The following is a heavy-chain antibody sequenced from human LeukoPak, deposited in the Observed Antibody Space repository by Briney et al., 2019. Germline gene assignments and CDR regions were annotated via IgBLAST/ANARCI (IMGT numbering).Heavy chain of an antibody. J-gene: IGHJ4*02. CDR1: EITASTAY. V-gene: IGHV3-66*02. Sequence: GGSLRLSCEVSEITASTAYMSWVRQAPGRGLECISVIHSGGSTYYADSVKGRFTISRDNSRNKMFLQMNSLRAEDTALYHRAISTSNKDFDYWGQGTLVTVSP. CDR2: IHSGGST. CDR3: AISTSNKDFDY. D-gene: IGHD2/OR15-2a*01.